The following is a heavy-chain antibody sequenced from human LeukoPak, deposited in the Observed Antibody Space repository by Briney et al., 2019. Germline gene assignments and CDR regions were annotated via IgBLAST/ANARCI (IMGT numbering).Heavy chain of an antibody. J-gene: IGHJ4*02. D-gene: IGHD6-6*01. Sequence: PGGSLRLSCAASGFTLSSYWMSWVRQAPGKGLEWVANIKQDGSEKYYVDSVKGRFTISRDNAKNSLYLQMNSLRAEDTAVYYCARDRPINKSPDYWGQGTLVTVSS. CDR1: GFTLSSYW. CDR3: ARDRPINKSPDY. V-gene: IGHV3-7*01. CDR2: IKQDGSEK.